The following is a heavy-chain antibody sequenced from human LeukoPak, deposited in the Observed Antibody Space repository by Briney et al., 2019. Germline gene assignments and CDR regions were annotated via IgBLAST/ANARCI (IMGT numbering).Heavy chain of an antibody. Sequence: GGSLRLSCAASGFTFSSYAMSWVRQAPGKGLEWVSAISGSGGSTYYADSVKGRFTISRDNSRNTLYLQMNSLRAEDTAVYYCATVKRDCSGGTCYSYDYWGQGTLVTVSS. CDR2: ISGSGGST. CDR3: ATVKRDCSGGTCYSYDY. J-gene: IGHJ4*02. V-gene: IGHV3-23*01. CDR1: GFTFSSYA. D-gene: IGHD2-15*01.